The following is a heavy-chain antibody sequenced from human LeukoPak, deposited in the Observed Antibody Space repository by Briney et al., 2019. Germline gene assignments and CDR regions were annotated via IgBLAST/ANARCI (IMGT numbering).Heavy chain of an antibody. CDR1: GGSISSYY. CDR3: ARHLGSGWVQH. V-gene: IGHV4-59*08. Sequence: SETLSLTCAVSGGSISSYYWSWIRQPPGKGLEWIGYIYYSGSTNYNPSLKSRVTISVDTSKNQFSLKLSSVTAADTAVYYCARHLGSGWVQHWGQGTLVTVSS. D-gene: IGHD3-16*01. J-gene: IGHJ1*01. CDR2: IYYSGST.